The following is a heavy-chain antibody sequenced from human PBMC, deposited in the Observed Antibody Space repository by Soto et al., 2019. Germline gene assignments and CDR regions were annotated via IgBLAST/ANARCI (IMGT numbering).Heavy chain of an antibody. CDR2: ITYNGDT. Sequence: QVQLVQSGAEVKKPGASVKVSCKTSGYTFTSYGISWVRQAPGQGLEWMGWITYNGDTNYPQKLQGRVTITADTSTSTAYRELRSLRSDDRAVYYCAGAVVTSYGVFDYWAQGTLVTVSS. CDR3: AGAVVTSYGVFDY. V-gene: IGHV1-18*01. J-gene: IGHJ4*02. CDR1: GYTFTSYG. D-gene: IGHD3-22*01.